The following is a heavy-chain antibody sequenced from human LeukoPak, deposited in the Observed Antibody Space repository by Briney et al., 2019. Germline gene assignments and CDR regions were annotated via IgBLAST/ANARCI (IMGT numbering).Heavy chain of an antibody. J-gene: IGHJ4*02. CDR1: GFTFSSYA. CDR3: AIDLLRTTVTTEGGDF. D-gene: IGHD4-17*01. Sequence: PGGSLRLSCAASGFTFSSYAMSWVRQAPGKGLEWVSAISGSGGSTNYADSVKGRFTISRDNSKNTLYLQMNSLRAEDTAVYYCAIDLLRTTVTTEGGDFWGQGTLVTVSS. V-gene: IGHV3-23*01. CDR2: ISGSGGST.